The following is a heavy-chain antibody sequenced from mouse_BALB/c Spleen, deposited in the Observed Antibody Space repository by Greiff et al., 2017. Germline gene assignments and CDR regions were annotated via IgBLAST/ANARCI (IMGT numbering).Heavy chain of an antibody. CDR3: ARDKGCGNAAMDY. J-gene: IGHJ4*01. CDR1: GFTFSDYY. Sequence: EVQVVESGGGLVKPGGSLKLSCAASGFTFSDYYMYWVRQTPEKRLEWVATISDGGSYTYYPDSVKGRFTITRDNAKNNLYLQMSSLKSEDTAMYYCARDKGCGNAAMDYWGQGTSVTVSS. V-gene: IGHV5-4*02. CDR2: ISDGGSYT.